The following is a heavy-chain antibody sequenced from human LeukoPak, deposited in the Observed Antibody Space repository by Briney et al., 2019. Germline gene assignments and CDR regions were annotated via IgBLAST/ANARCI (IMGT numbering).Heavy chain of an antibody. CDR2: IYYSGST. J-gene: IGHJ4*02. D-gene: IGHD6-13*01. V-gene: IGHV4-59*01. CDR3: AREAGGSTWYLDY. Sequence: SETLSLTCTVSGGSISSYYWSWIRQPPGKGLEWIGYIYYSGSTNYNPSLKSRVTISVDTSKNQFSLKLNSVTAADTAVYYCAREAGGSTWYLDYWGQGTLVTVSS. CDR1: GGSISSYY.